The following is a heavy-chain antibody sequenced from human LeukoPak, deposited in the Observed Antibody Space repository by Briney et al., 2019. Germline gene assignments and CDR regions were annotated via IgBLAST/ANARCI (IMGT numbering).Heavy chain of an antibody. D-gene: IGHD6-19*01. CDR1: GYTFTGYY. Sequence: GASVTVSCTASGYTFTGYYMHWVRQAPGQGLEWMGWINPNSGGTNYAQKFQGRVTMTRDTSISTAYMELSRLRSDDTAVYYCARPLSSGWANWFDPWGQGTLVTVSS. J-gene: IGHJ5*02. CDR2: INPNSGGT. V-gene: IGHV1-2*02. CDR3: ARPLSSGWANWFDP.